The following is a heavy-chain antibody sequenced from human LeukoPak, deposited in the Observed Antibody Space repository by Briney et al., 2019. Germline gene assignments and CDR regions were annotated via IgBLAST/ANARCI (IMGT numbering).Heavy chain of an antibody. V-gene: IGHV4-39*01. D-gene: IGHD2-15*01. CDR1: GGSISSSSYY. Sequence: PSETLSLTCTVSGGSISSSSYYWGWIRQPPGKGLEWIGSIYYSGSTYYNPSLKSRVTISVDTSKNQFSLKLSSVTAADTAVYYCARHLRWGVVVAATTSDFDYWGQGTLVTVSS. CDR2: IYYSGST. CDR3: ARHLRWGVVVAATTSDFDY. J-gene: IGHJ4*02.